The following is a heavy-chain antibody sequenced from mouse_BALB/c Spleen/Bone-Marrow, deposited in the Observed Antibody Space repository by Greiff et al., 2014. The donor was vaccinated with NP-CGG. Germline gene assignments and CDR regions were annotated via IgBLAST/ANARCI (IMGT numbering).Heavy chain of an antibody. D-gene: IGHD2-3*01. CDR1: GFSLTSYG. CDR3: ARVYLWYFDV. CDR2: IWAGGST. V-gene: IGHV2-9*02. J-gene: IGHJ1*01. Sequence: VKLQESGPGLVAPSQSLSITCTVSGFSLTSYGVHWVRQPPGKGLEWLGVIWAGGSTNYNSALMSRLSISKDNSKSQVFLKMNRLQTDDTAMYYCARVYLWYFDVWGAGTTVTVSS.